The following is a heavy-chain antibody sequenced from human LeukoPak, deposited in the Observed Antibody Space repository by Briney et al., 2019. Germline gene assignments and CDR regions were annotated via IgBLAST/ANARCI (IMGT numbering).Heavy chain of an antibody. V-gene: IGHV3-30-3*01. CDR1: GFTFSSYA. J-gene: IGHJ4*02. CDR3: ARLGGY. D-gene: IGHD3-3*01. CDR2: ISYDGSNK. Sequence: GRSLRLSCAASGFTFSSYAMHWVRQAPGKGLEWVAVISYDGSNKYYADSVKGRFTISRDNAKNSLYLQMNSLRAEDTAVYYCARLGGYWGQGTLVTVSS.